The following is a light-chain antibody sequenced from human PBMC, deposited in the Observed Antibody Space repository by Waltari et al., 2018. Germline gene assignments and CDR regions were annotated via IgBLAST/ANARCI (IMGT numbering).Light chain of an antibody. CDR1: QSVGSSS. CDR2: RAS. J-gene: IGKJ1*01. V-gene: IGKV3-20*01. Sequence: ERVLTQSPGTASLSPGERVTLSCRASQSVGSSSLAWYQQKPGQAPRLVIYRASRRATGIPDRFSVSGSGTDFSFTISRLEPEDFAVYYCRQRGTLRATFGQGTKVEIK. CDR3: RQRGTLRAT.